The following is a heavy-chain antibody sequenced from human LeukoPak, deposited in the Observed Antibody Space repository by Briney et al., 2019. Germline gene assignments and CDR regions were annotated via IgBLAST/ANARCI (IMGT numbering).Heavy chain of an antibody. J-gene: IGHJ5*02. V-gene: IGHV4-59*13. Sequence: SETLSLTCTVSGGSISSYYWSWLRQPPGKGLEWIGYIYYSGSTNYNPSLKSRVTISVDTSKNQFSLKLSSVTAADTAVYYCARHLGWDMITFGGVMGCFDPWGQGTLVTVSS. CDR3: ARHLGWDMITFGGVMGCFDP. CDR1: GGSISSYY. CDR2: IYYSGST. D-gene: IGHD3-16*01.